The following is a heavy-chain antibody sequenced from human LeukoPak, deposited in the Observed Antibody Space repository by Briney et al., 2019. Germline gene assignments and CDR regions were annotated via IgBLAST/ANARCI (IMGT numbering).Heavy chain of an antibody. Sequence: ASVKVSCKASGYTFTSYGISWVRQAPGQGLEWMGWISAYNGNTNYAQKLQGRVTMTTDTSTSTAYMELRSLRSEDTAVYYCARAWAPYCSSTSCSSGYWYFDLWGRGTLVTVSS. CDR1: GYTFTSYG. CDR3: ARAWAPYCSSTSCSSGYWYFDL. CDR2: ISAYNGNT. V-gene: IGHV1-18*01. D-gene: IGHD2-2*01. J-gene: IGHJ2*01.